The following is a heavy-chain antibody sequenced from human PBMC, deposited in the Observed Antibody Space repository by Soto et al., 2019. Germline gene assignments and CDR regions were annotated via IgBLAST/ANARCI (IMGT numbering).Heavy chain of an antibody. D-gene: IGHD2-21*02. V-gene: IGHV4-59*01. CDR2: MYNTGST. CDR1: GGSISGYY. Sequence: SETLSLTCTVSGGSISGYYWSWIRQPPGKGLEWIGYMYNTGSTVYNPSFKSRVTISVDTSKNQFSLKLNSVTAADTAVYYCARDLWGYCGTACYPLDVWGQGTTVT. CDR3: ARDLWGYCGTACYPLDV. J-gene: IGHJ6*02.